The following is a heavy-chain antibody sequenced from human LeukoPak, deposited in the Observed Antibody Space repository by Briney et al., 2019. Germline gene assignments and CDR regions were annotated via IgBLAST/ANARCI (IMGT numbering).Heavy chain of an antibody. J-gene: IGHJ5*01. D-gene: IGHD4-17*01. Sequence: SVKVSCKASGYDVNKYPFSWLRQVPGQGLEWMGGIIPVLQTSNLAQKFRDRVTMTKDESSGTVYMELTTLSAEDTPIFFCAGSAKSDYISWLDPWGQGTLVIVSS. CDR2: IIPVLQTS. CDR3: AGSAKSDYISWLDP. CDR1: GYDVNKYP. V-gene: IGHV1-69*16.